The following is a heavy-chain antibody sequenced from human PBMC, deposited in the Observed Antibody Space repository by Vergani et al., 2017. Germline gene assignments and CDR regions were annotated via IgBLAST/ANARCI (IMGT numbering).Heavy chain of an antibody. J-gene: IGHJ6*02. V-gene: IGHV3-66*01. CDR3: ARDLLPNYDFWSGYSHAYYYYYGMDV. D-gene: IGHD3-3*01. CDR1: GFTVSSNY. Sequence: EVQLVESGGGLVQPGGSLRLSCAASGFTVSSNYMSWVRQAPGKGLEWVSVIYSGGSTYYADSVKGRFTISRDNAKNTLYLQMNSLRAEDTAVYYCARDLLPNYDFWSGYSHAYYYYYGMDVWGQGTTVTVSS. CDR2: IYSGGST.